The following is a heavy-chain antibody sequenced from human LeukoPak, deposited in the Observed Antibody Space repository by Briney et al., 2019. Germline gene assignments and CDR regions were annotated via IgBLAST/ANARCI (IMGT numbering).Heavy chain of an antibody. J-gene: IGHJ6*02. Sequence: PGGSLRLSCAASGFTFSSYWMSWFRQAPGKGLEWVANIKQDGSEKYYVDSVKGRFTISRDNAKNSLCLQMNSLRAEDTAVYYCARDPPYYYYGMDVWGQGTTVTVSS. CDR3: ARDPPYYYYGMDV. CDR1: GFTFSSYW. V-gene: IGHV3-7*01. CDR2: IKQDGSEK.